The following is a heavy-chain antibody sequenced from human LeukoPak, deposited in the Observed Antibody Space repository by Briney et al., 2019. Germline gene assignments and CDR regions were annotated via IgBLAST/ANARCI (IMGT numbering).Heavy chain of an antibody. Sequence: PGGSLRLSCAASGFTFSSYAMGWVRQAPGKGLEWVSAISGSGGSTYYADSVKGRFTISRDNSKNTLYLQMNSLRAEDTAVYYCATSSGYDSPPRDYWGQGTLVTVSS. CDR3: ATSSGYDSPPRDY. CDR2: ISGSGGST. V-gene: IGHV3-23*01. CDR1: GFTFSSYA. D-gene: IGHD5-12*01. J-gene: IGHJ4*02.